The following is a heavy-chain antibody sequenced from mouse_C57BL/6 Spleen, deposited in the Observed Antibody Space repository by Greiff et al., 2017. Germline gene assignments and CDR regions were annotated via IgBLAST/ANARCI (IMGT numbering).Heavy chain of an antibody. CDR1: GFTFSDYG. V-gene: IGHV5-17*01. CDR3: ARAFYDGYYVDY. J-gene: IGHJ2*01. CDR2: ISSGSSTI. D-gene: IGHD2-3*01. Sequence: VQLKESGGGLVKPGGSLKLSCAASGFTFSDYGMHWVRQAPEKGLEWVAYISSGSSTIYYADTVKGRFTISRDNAKNTLFLQMTSLRSEDTAMYYCARAFYDGYYVDYWGQGTTLTVSS.